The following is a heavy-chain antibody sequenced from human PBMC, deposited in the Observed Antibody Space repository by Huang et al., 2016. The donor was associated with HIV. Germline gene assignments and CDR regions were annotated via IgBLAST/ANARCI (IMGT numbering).Heavy chain of an antibody. V-gene: IGHV3-30*02. CDR2: IRYDGNNY. Sequence: QVQLVESGGGVVQPGGSLRLSCTASGFTFGSFGMHWVRQAPGKGVELVVFIRYDGNNYYYADSVSGRFTISRDNSKDTLYLQMNRLRPDDSAVYYCAKDLTYTFGRHFDYWGRGTLVTVSS. D-gene: IGHD3-3*01. J-gene: IGHJ4*02. CDR3: AKDLTYTFGRHFDY. CDR1: GFTFGSFG.